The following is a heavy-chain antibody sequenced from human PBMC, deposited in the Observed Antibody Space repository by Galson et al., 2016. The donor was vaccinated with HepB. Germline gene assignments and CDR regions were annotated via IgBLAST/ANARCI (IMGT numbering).Heavy chain of an antibody. V-gene: IGHV1-18*01. CDR1: GYTLATSG. CDR3: ARDDYGDYDYYSGMDA. J-gene: IGHJ6*02. CDR2: IAAYNGNT. D-gene: IGHD4-17*01. Sequence: SCKASGYTLATSGISWVRQAPGQGLEWMGWIAAYNGNTNYAQKFQDRVTLTTDTSTNTAYMELTSLRSDDTAVYYCARDDYGDYDYYSGMDAWGQGATVTVSS.